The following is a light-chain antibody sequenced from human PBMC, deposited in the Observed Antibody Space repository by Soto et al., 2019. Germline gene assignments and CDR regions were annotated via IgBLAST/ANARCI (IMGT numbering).Light chain of an antibody. J-gene: IGKJ5*01. CDR2: GAS. CDR1: QGIGDT. CDR3: QHYVNSPPYT. V-gene: IGKV3D-15*01. Sequence: EVVMTQSPATLSVSPGEGATLSCRASQGIGDTLAWYQHKPGQTPRLLIYGASTRASDIEGRFGGSGSGTDFTLTISRLEPEDFAVYYCQHYVNSPPYTFGQGTRLEIK.